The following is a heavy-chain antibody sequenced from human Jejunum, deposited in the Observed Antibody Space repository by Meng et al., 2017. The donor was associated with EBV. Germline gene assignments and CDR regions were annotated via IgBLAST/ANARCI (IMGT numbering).Heavy chain of an antibody. CDR3: ARVRPGGGWFDP. V-gene: IGHV7-4-1*01. CDR1: GYTFPSSG. CDR2: INTNTGYP. Sequence: VQLVAYGCVLKQPWASRLVSWKSSGYTFPSSGIHWVRQAPGQGLEWMGWINTNTGYPTYAQDFTGRFVFSLDTSVSTAYLQISSLSTEDNAVYYCARVRPGGGWFDPWGQGTLVTVSS. D-gene: IGHD2-8*02. J-gene: IGHJ5*02.